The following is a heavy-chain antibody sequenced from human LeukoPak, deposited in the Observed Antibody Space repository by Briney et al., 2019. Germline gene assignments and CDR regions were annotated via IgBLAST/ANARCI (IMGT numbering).Heavy chain of an antibody. J-gene: IGHJ4*02. Sequence: SETLSLTCSVSGGSINTGGYHWSWIRQSPGKGLEWIGYIFHTGSTNYNPSLKSRVTISVDTSKNQFSLKLSSVTAADTAVYYCARAEHVWGRYDWGQRTLVTVSS. CDR2: IFHTGST. CDR3: ARAEHVWGRYD. CDR1: GGSINTGGYH. V-gene: IGHV4-61*08. D-gene: IGHD3-16*01.